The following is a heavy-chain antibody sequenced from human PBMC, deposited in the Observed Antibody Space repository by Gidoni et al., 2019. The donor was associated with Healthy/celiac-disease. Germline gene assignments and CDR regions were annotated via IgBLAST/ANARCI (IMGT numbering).Heavy chain of an antibody. Sequence: QVQLQQWGAGLLKPSETLSLTGAVYGGSFSGYYWSWIRQPPGQGLEWIGESHHSGSTNYNPSLKSLVTISVDTTKNQFSLKLSSVTAADTAVYYCARARRFYDSSGYYFDYWGQGTLVTVSS. CDR3: ARARRFYDSSGYYFDY. CDR1: GGSFSGYY. CDR2: SHHSGST. J-gene: IGHJ4*02. D-gene: IGHD3-22*01. V-gene: IGHV4-34*01.